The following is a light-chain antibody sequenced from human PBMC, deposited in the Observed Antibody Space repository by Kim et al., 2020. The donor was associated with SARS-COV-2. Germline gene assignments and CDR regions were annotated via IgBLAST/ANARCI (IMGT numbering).Light chain of an antibody. Sequence: APGKAARITCGGNNIGSKSVSWYQHKPGRAPVLVVYDDSDRPSGIPGRFSGSNSGNPASLTISRVEAGDEADYYCQVWDSSSDHVVFGGVTQLTVL. CDR1: NIGSKS. CDR2: DDS. CDR3: QVWDSSSDHVV. J-gene: IGLJ2*01. V-gene: IGLV3-21*03.